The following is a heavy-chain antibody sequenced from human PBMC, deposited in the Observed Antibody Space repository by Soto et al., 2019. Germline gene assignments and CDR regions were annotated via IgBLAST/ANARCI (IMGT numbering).Heavy chain of an antibody. CDR3: ASAGEQKLGTKFDY. V-gene: IGHV3-23*01. CDR1: GFTFTRYS. CDR2: ISGSGGST. J-gene: IGHJ4*02. Sequence: PGGSLRLTCAASGFTFTRYSMNWVRQAPGKGLEWVTAISGSGGSTYYADSVKGRFTISRDNSKNTLYLQMNSLRAEDTAVYYCASAGEQKLGTKFDYWGQGTLVTVSS. D-gene: IGHD6-13*01.